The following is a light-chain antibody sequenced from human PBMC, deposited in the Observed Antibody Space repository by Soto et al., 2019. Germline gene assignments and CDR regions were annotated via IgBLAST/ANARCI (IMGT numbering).Light chain of an antibody. CDR1: QSVRSN. V-gene: IGKV3-11*01. CDR2: DVS. Sequence: EIVLTQSPATLSLSPGERATLSCRASQSVRSNLAWYQHRHGQAPMPLIYDVSNRATVIPGRFSGSGFGTDFTLTISNVEPEDFAVYYCQQRDNWPWTFGQGAKVEIK. CDR3: QQRDNWPWT. J-gene: IGKJ1*01.